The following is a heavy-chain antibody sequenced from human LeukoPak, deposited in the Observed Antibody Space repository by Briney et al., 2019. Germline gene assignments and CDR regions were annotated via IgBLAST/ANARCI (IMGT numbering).Heavy chain of an antibody. V-gene: IGHV1-18*01. D-gene: IGHD6-19*01. CDR2: INPYNGNT. CDR1: GYTLTNYD. CDR3: ARRGYNSGWYYFDY. J-gene: IGHJ4*02. Sequence: ASVKVSCKASGYTLTNYDVTWVRQAPGQGLEWMGWINPYNGNTDYAQNLQGRVTVTTDTSTTTAYMELRSLRSDDTAVYYCARRGYNSGWYYFDYWGQGTLVTVSS.